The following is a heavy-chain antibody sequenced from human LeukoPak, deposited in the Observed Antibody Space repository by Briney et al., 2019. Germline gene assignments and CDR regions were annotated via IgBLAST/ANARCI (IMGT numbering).Heavy chain of an antibody. D-gene: IGHD3-22*01. CDR1: GGSISSYY. CDR3: ARHYYDSSGYYYDY. CDR2: IYYSGST. J-gene: IGHJ4*02. V-gene: IGHV4-59*08. Sequence: KPSETLSLTCTVSGGSISSYYWSWIRQPPGKGLEWIGYIYYSGSTNYNPSLKSRVTISVDTSKNQFSLKLSSVTAADTAVYYCARHYYDSSGYYYDYWGQGTLVTVSS.